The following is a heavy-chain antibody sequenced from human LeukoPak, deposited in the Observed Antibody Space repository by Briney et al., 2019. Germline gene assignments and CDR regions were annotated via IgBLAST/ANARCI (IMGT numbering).Heavy chain of an antibody. J-gene: IGHJ6*02. CDR1: GFTFSSFS. Sequence: GPLSLSCAASGFTFSSFSMSWVRQAPGKGLEWVSYFSSSSSIIYYADSVKGRFTISRDNAKNSLYLQMKSLRDEDTAVYYCARDIIIGYSGYDYGYYYYGMDVWGQGTTVTVSS. D-gene: IGHD5-12*01. V-gene: IGHV3-48*02. CDR2: FSSSSSII. CDR3: ARDIIIGYSGYDYGYYYYGMDV.